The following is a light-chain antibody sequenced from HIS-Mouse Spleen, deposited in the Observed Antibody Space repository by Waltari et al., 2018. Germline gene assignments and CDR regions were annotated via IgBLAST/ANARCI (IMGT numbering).Light chain of an antibody. V-gene: IGLV3-27*01. CDR3: YSAADNKV. Sequence: SYELTQPSSVSVSPGQTARITCSGDVLAKKYARWFQQKPGQAPVLVIYKDSERPSGIPARFSGSSSGTTVTLTISGAQVEDEADYYCYSAADNKVFGGGTKLTVL. CDR1: VLAKKY. CDR2: KDS. J-gene: IGLJ3*02.